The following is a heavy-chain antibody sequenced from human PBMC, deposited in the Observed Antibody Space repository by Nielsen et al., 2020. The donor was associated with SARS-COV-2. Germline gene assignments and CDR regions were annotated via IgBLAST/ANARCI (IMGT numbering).Heavy chain of an antibody. V-gene: IGHV1-18*01. J-gene: IGHJ6*02. CDR1: GYTLTELS. Sequence: ASVKVSCKVSGYTLTELSMHWVRQAPGQGLEWMGWISAYNGNTNYAQKLQGRVTMTTDTSTSTAYMELRSLRSDDTAVYYCARAYSSGWKLYYYYGMDVWGQGTTVTVSS. CDR3: ARAYSSGWKLYYYYGMDV. D-gene: IGHD6-19*01. CDR2: ISAYNGNT.